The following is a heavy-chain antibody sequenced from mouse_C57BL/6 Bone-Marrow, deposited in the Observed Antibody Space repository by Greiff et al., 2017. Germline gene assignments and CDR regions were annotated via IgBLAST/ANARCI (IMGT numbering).Heavy chain of an antibody. V-gene: IGHV1-50*01. J-gene: IGHJ3*01. CDR1: GYTFTSYW. CDR2: IDPSDSYT. Sequence: QVQLQQPGAELVKPGASVKLSCKASGYTFTSYWMQWVKQRPGQGLEWIGEIDPSDSYTNSNQKFKGKATLTVDTSSSTAYMQLSSLTSEASAVYYCARNKLGAWFAYWGQGTLVTVSA. D-gene: IGHD4-1*01. CDR3: ARNKLGAWFAY.